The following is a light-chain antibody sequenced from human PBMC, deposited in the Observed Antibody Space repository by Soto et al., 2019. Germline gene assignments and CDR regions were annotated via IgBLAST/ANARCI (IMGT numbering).Light chain of an antibody. V-gene: IGLV6-57*02. Sequence: NFMLTQPHSVSESPGKTVTLSCTGSSGSIASNYVQWYQQRPGSAPTVVIYADDQRPSGVPDRFSGSIDRSSNSASLTISGLKTEDEADYYCQSFDKYLSAVVFGGGTKLTVL. CDR1: SGSIASNY. J-gene: IGLJ2*01. CDR2: ADD. CDR3: QSFDKYLSAVV.